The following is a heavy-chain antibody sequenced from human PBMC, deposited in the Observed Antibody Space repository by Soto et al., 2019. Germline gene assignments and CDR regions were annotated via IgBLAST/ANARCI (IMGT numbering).Heavy chain of an antibody. CDR3: ARKRRYGAFEI. Sequence: SETLSLTCAVYGGSFSGYYWSWIRQPPGKGLEWIGEINHSGSTNYNPSLKSRVTISVDTSKNQFSLKLSSVTAADTAVYYCARKRRYGAFEIWGQGTMVTVSS. J-gene: IGHJ3*02. D-gene: IGHD3-16*01. CDR1: GGSFSGYY. CDR2: INHSGST. V-gene: IGHV4-34*01.